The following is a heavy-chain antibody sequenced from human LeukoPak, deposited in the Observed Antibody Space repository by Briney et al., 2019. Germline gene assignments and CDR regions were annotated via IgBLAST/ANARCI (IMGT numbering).Heavy chain of an antibody. CDR1: GFTVSSNY. J-gene: IGHJ3*02. V-gene: IGHV3-53*01. D-gene: IGHD3-16*01. Sequence: GGSLRLSCAASGFTVSSNYMSWVRQAPGKGLEWVSVIYSGGSTYYADSVKGRFTISRDNSKNTLYLQMNSLRAEDTAVYYCARYLIGLYDYIWGSSRHDAFDIWGQGTMVTVSS. CDR3: ARYLIGLYDYIWGSSRHDAFDI. CDR2: IYSGGST.